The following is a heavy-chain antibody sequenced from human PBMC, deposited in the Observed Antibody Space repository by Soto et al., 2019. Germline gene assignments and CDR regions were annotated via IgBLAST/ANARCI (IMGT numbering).Heavy chain of an antibody. D-gene: IGHD3-16*02. CDR3: ARTRPIPRNYDYIWGSYRYLPFFDY. Sequence: SETLSLTCAVYGGSFSGYYWSWIRQPPGKGLEWIGEINHSGSTNYNPSLKSRVTISVDTSKNQFSLKLSSVTAADTAVYYCARTRPIPRNYDYIWGSYRYLPFFDYWGQGTLVTVSS. CDR2: INHSGST. J-gene: IGHJ4*02. V-gene: IGHV4-34*01. CDR1: GGSFSGYY.